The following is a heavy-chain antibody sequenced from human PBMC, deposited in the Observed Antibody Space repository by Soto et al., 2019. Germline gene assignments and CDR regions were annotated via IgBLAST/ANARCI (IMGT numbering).Heavy chain of an antibody. CDR3: ARNLGQYAYYYGMDV. CDR1: GFTLSSYS. V-gene: IGHV3-21*01. J-gene: IGHJ6*02. Sequence: GGSLRLSCAASGFTLSSYSMNWVRQAPGKGLEWVSSISSSSSYIYYADSVKGRFTISRDNAKNSLYLQMNSLRAEDTAAYYCARNLGQYAYYYGMDVWGQGTTVTVSS. D-gene: IGHD2-2*01. CDR2: ISSSSSYI.